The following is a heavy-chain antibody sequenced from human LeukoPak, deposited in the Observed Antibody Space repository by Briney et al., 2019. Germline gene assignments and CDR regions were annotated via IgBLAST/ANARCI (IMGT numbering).Heavy chain of an antibody. D-gene: IGHD3-10*01. Sequence: GGSLRLSCAASGFTFSSYGMHWVRQAPGKGLEWVAVISYDGSNKYYADSVKGRFTISRDNSKNTLYLQMNSLRAEDTAVYYCAKDYYGSGSYFVDYWGQGTLVTVSS. V-gene: IGHV3-30*18. CDR2: ISYDGSNK. CDR3: AKDYYGSGSYFVDY. CDR1: GFTFSSYG. J-gene: IGHJ4*02.